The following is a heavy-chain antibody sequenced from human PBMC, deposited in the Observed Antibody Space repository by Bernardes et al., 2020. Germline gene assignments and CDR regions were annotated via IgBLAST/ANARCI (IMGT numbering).Heavy chain of an antibody. CDR1: GYTFTSYG. D-gene: IGHD2-15*01. Sequence: ASVKVSCKASGYTFTSYGISWVRQAPGQGLEWMGWISAYNGNTNYAQKLQGRVTMTTDTSTSTAYMELRSLRSDDTAVYYCARARGIVVVVAATPDYYYYGMDVWGKGTTVTVSS. V-gene: IGHV1-18*01. CDR3: ARARGIVVVVAATPDYYYYGMDV. CDR2: ISAYNGNT. J-gene: IGHJ6*04.